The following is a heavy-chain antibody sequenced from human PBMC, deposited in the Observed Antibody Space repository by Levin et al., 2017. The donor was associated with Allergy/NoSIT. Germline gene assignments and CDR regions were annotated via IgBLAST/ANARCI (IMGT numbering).Heavy chain of an antibody. D-gene: IGHD2-2*01. CDR3: ARGRCTTGCDAANLAGH. J-gene: IGHJ4*02. CDR2: INPNSGGT. V-gene: IGHV1-2*02. CDR1: GYTFTGFY. Sequence: ASVKVSCKASGYTFTGFYMHWVRQAPGQGLEWMGWINPNSGGTSYAQSLQGRVTMTSDTSVTTAYMDLSGLRADDTAMYYCARGRCTTGCDAANLAGHWGQGTLVTVSS.